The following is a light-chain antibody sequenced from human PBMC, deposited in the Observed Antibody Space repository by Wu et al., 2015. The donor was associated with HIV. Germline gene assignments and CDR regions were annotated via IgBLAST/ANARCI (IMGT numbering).Light chain of an antibody. Sequence: EIVLTQSPAALSISPGERVTLSCRASRSVSSAVAWYQQKPGQTPRLLIYDASNRATGIPARFTGGGSGTDYSLTISSLEPEDFAVYYCQQQANWPLTFGQGTRLEIK. CDR1: RSVSSA. CDR2: DAS. V-gene: IGKV3-11*01. J-gene: IGKJ5*01. CDR3: QQQANWPLT.